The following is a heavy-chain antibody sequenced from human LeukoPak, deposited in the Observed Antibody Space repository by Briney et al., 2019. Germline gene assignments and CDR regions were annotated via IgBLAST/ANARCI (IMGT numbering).Heavy chain of an antibody. V-gene: IGHV4-34*01. CDR2: INHSGST. J-gene: IGHJ4*02. D-gene: IGHD6-19*01. Sequence: PSETLSLTCAVYGGSFSGYYWSWIRQPPGKGLEWIGEINHSGSTNYNPSLKSRVTISVDTSKNQFSLKLSSVTAADTAVYYCARVYSSGWYPPSYYFDYWGQGTLVTVSS. CDR1: GGSFSGYY. CDR3: ARVYSSGWYPPSYYFDY.